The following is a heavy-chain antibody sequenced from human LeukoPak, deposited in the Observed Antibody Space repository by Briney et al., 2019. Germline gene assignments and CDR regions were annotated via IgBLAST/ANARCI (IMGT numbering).Heavy chain of an antibody. CDR2: ISGSGGST. J-gene: IGHJ4*02. CDR1: GYSFPSYW. Sequence: GESLKISCKGSGYSFPSYWIGWVRQAPGKGLEWVSAISGSGGSTYYADSVKGRFTISRDNSKNTLYLQMNSLRAEDTAVYYCAKLRYYDSSGPFDYWGQGTLVTVSS. D-gene: IGHD3-22*01. V-gene: IGHV3-23*01. CDR3: AKLRYYDSSGPFDY.